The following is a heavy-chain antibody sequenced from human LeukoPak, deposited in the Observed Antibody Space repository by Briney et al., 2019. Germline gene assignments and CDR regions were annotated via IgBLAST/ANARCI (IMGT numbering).Heavy chain of an antibody. CDR1: GFTFDDYA. J-gene: IGHJ4*02. CDR3: AKDPDTMVRGATVDY. CDR2: ISWNGGSI. Sequence: GGSLRLSCAASGFTFDDYAMHWVRQAPGKGLEWVSGISWNGGSIGYADSVKGRFTISRDNAKNSLYLQMNSLRAEDTALYYCAKDPDTMVRGATVDYWGQGTLVTVSS. D-gene: IGHD3-10*01. V-gene: IGHV3-9*01.